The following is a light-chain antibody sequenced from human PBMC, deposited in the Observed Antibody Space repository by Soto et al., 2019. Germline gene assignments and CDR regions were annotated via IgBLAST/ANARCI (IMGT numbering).Light chain of an antibody. V-gene: IGKV1-27*01. J-gene: IGKJ1*01. Sequence: DIQMTQSPSSLSASVGDRVTITCRASQGIGNYLAWYQQKSGKVPKLLIYAASTLQSGVPSRFSGSRSGTDFTLTISSLQPEDFATYYCQQSYSTPHTFGQGTKVEIK. CDR1: QGIGNY. CDR3: QQSYSTPHT. CDR2: AAS.